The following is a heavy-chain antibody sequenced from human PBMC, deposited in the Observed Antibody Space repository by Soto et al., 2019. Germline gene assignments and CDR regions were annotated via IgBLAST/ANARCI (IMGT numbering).Heavy chain of an antibody. V-gene: IGHV2-5*02. CDR2: IYWDDDK. Sequence: SGPTLVNPTHTLTLTCTFSGFSLSTSDVGVGWIRQPPGKALEWLAIIYWDDDKRYSPSLKSRLTITKDTSKNQVVLTVTNMDPVDTATYYCAHSKYSRSSFDYWGKGTLLTVSS. D-gene: IGHD6-6*01. CDR1: GFSLSTSDVG. CDR3: AHSKYSRSSFDY. J-gene: IGHJ4*02.